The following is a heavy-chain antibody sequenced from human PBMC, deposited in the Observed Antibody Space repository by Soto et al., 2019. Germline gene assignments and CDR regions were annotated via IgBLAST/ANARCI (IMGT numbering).Heavy chain of an antibody. Sequence: SVKVSCKASGFTFTSSAVQWVRQARGQRLEWIGWIVVGSGNTNYAQKFQERVTITRDMSTSTAYMELSSLRSEDTAVYYCAAERIAAYNNWFDPRGQGTLVTVSS. CDR1: GFTFTSSA. V-gene: IGHV1-58*01. CDR2: IVVGSGNT. J-gene: IGHJ5*02. D-gene: IGHD6-6*01. CDR3: AAERIAAYNNWFDP.